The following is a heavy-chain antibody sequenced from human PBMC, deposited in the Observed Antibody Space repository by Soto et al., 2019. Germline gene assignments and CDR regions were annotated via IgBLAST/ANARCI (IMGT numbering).Heavy chain of an antibody. CDR3: ARVLLKINCGGDCSTYYYYYYGMAG. CDR1: GGSFSGYY. V-gene: IGHV4-34*01. J-gene: IGHJ6*04. Sequence: PSETLSLTCAVYGGSFSGYYWSWIRQPPGKGLEWIGEINHSGSTNYNPSLKSRVTISVDTSKNQFSLKLSSVTAADTAVYYCARVLLKINCGGDCSTYYYYYYGMAGWGKGTKVTVYS. CDR2: INHSGST. D-gene: IGHD2-21*02.